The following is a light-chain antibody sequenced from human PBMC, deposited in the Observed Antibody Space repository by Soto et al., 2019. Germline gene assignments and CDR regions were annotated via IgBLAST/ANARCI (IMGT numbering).Light chain of an antibody. CDR1: SSDAGTYDL. Sequence: QSVLTQPASVSGSPGQSIAISCTGTSSDAGTYDLVSWYQQHPGKAPKLMIYEGTKRPSGVSNRFSGSKSANTASLTISGLQPEDEADYYCCSSAGSSLYVFGSGTKVTVL. CDR3: CSSAGSSLYV. CDR2: EGT. V-gene: IGLV2-23*01. J-gene: IGLJ1*01.